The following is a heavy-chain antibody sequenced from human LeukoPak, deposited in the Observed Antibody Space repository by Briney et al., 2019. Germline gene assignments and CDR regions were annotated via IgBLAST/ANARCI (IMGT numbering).Heavy chain of an antibody. D-gene: IGHD5-18*01. CDR2: IRSKAYGGTT. CDR3: TREGTDTAMVRYPDY. CDR1: GFTFGDYA. Sequence: GGSLRLSCTAPGFTFGDYAMSWVRQAPGKGLEWVGFIRSKAYGGTTEYAASVKGRFTISRDDSKSIAYLQMNSLKTEDTAVYYCTREGTDTAMVRYPDYWGQGTLVTVSS. J-gene: IGHJ4*02. V-gene: IGHV3-49*04.